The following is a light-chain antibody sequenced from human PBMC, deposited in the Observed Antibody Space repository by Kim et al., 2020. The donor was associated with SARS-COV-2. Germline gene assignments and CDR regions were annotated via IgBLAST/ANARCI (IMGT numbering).Light chain of an antibody. J-gene: IGLJ2*01. Sequence: APGKSSNITCGGNNIGSKSVHWYQQQPGQAPVLLIYYDSDRPSGIPERFSGSNSGNTATLTISRVEAGDEADYYCQVWDSSSDHPVFGGGTQLTVL. V-gene: IGLV3-21*04. CDR3: QVWDSSSDHPV. CDR2: YDS. CDR1: NIGSKS.